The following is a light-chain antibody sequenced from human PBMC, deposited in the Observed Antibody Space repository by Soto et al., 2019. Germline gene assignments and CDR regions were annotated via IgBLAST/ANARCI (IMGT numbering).Light chain of an antibody. Sequence: EIVLTQYPGTLSLSPGERATLHCRASQSVSNSYLAWYQQKPGQAPRLLMYGASNRATGIPDRFSGSGSGTDFTLTISRLEPEDFAVYYCQQYGTSLYTFGQGTKLEIK. J-gene: IGKJ2*01. CDR2: GAS. CDR3: QQYGTSLYT. CDR1: QSVSNSY. V-gene: IGKV3-20*01.